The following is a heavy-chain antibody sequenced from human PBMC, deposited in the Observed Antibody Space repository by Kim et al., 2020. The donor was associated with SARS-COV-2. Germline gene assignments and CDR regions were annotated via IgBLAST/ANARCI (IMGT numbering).Heavy chain of an antibody. CDR1: GGTFSSYA. CDR2: IIPILGIA. CDR3: EQGIAVAGTTRDAFDI. V-gene: IGHV1-69*04. D-gene: IGHD6-19*01. Sequence: SVKVSCKASGGTFSSYAISWVRQAPGQGLEWMGRIIPILGIANYAQKFQGRVTITADKSTSTAYMELSSLRSEDTAVYYCEQGIAVAGTTRDAFDIWGQGTMVTVSS. J-gene: IGHJ3*02.